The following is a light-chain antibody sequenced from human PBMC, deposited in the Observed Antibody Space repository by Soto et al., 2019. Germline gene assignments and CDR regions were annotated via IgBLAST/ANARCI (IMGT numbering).Light chain of an antibody. CDR3: QQYGNYPLT. V-gene: IGKV1-33*01. J-gene: IGKJ4*01. Sequence: DIQITQSPSSLSASVGDRVTITCRASQVISKFLNWYQLKQGKAPKLLIFDASELETGVTSRFSGHRSGTDFSFIISRLQPEDIETYYCQQYGNYPLTFGGGTKVDIK. CDR1: QVISKF. CDR2: DAS.